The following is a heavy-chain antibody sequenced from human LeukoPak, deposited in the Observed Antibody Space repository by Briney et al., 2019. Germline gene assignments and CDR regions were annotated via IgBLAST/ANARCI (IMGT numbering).Heavy chain of an antibody. Sequence: SETLSLTRSVSGGSISTYYWSWIRPPPGKGLGWIVYIYNSGSTNYNPSLKSGVTISVDTSKNHFSLKLSSVTAADTAVYYCARENSNSWYLDYWGQGTLVTVSS. CDR3: ARENSNSWYLDY. V-gene: IGHV4-59*01. J-gene: IGHJ4*02. CDR2: IYNSGST. CDR1: GGSISTYY. D-gene: IGHD6-13*01.